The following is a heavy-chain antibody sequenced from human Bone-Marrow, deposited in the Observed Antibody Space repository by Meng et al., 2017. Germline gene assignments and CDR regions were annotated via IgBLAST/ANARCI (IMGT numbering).Heavy chain of an antibody. CDR2: LNRDETTI. Sequence: EGQLVTSGGGLVQTGGSLRLSCVASGFNLRSYWMHWVRQTPGKGLVWVSRLNRDETTISHAGYVMGRFTISRDVATNTLFLQMNSLTAEDTALYYCVRDFGGESDLWGQGTLVTVSS. CDR1: GFNLRSYW. J-gene: IGHJ5*02. D-gene: IGHD3-10*01. CDR3: VRDFGGESDL. V-gene: IGHV3-74*01.